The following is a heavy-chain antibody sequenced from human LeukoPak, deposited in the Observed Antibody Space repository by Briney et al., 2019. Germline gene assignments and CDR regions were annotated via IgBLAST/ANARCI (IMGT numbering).Heavy chain of an antibody. CDR1: GYTFTSYG. D-gene: IGHD3-16*02. CDR3: ARDLPRLCVWGSYRYPRFDY. V-gene: IGHV1-18*01. J-gene: IGHJ4*02. CDR2: ISAYNGNT. Sequence: RASVKVSCKASGYTFTSYGISWVRQAPGQGLEWMGWISAYNGNTNYAQKLQGRVTMTTDTSTSTAYMELRSLRSDDTAVYYCARDLPRLCVWGSYRYPRFDYWGQGTLVTVSS.